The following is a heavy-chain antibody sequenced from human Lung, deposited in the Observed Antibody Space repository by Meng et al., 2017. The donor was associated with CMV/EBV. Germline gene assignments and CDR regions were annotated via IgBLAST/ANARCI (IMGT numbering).Heavy chain of an antibody. Sequence: GGSLRLSCAASGFPFSRYWMSWVCQAPGKGLEWVANINQDESEKYYVDSVKGRFTISRDNAKNSLYLQMNSLRAEDTAVFYCARRFWNPYYEDTHDFWGRGILVTVSS. CDR3: ARRFWNPYYEDTHDF. V-gene: IGHV3-7*01. D-gene: IGHD3-3*01. J-gene: IGHJ4*02. CDR2: INQDESEK. CDR1: GFPFSRYW.